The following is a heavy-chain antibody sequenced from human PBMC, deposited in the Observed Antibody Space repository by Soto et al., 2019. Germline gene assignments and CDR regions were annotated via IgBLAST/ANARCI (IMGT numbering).Heavy chain of an antibody. J-gene: IGHJ4*02. CDR1: GGSNSSYY. V-gene: IGHV4-59*08. CDR2: IYYSGST. CDR3: ARQDYSSGYDY. Sequence: SETLALTCTVSGGSNSSYYWSWIRQPPGKGLEWIGYIYYSGSTNYNPSLKSRVTISVDTSKTQFSLKLSSVTAADTAVYYCARQDYSSGYDYWGQGTLVTVSS. D-gene: IGHD6-19*01.